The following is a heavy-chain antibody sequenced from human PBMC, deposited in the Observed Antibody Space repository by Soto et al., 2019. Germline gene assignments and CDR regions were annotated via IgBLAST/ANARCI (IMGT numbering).Heavy chain of an antibody. J-gene: IGHJ4*02. CDR1: GFTFSSYS. CDR3: ARGDSSGYSGPGGY. Sequence: PGGSLRLSCAASGFTFSSYSMSWVRQSPGKGLEWVSSISSSSSYIYYADSVKGRFTISRDNAKNSLYLQMNSLRAEDTAVYYCARGDSSGYSGPGGYWGQGTLVTVSS. D-gene: IGHD3-22*01. V-gene: IGHV3-21*01. CDR2: ISSSSSYI.